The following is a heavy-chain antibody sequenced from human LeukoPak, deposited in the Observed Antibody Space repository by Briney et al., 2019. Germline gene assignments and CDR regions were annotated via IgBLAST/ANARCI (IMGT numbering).Heavy chain of an antibody. CDR1: GYTFTSYG. V-gene: IGHV1-18*01. Sequence: GASVKVSCKASGYTFTSYGISWVRQAPGQGLEWMGWISAYNGNTNYAQKLQGRVTMTTDTSTSTAYMELRSLRSDDTAVYYCARDERCQLLLGYYYYGMDVWGQGTTVTVSS. CDR2: ISAYNGNT. D-gene: IGHD2-2*01. J-gene: IGHJ6*02. CDR3: ARDERCQLLLGYYYYGMDV.